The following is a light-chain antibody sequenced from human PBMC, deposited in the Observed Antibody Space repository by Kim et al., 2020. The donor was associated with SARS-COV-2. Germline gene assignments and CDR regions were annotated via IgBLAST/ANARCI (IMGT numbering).Light chain of an antibody. V-gene: IGKV1-16*01. CDR1: INNH. Sequence: INNHLAWFQQKSGKAPKSLIYAASTLQGGVPSRFSGSGFGTDFTLPISSLQPEDFATYYCQQYSTFPLTFGGGTKVDIK. J-gene: IGKJ4*01. CDR3: QQYSTFPLT. CDR2: AAS.